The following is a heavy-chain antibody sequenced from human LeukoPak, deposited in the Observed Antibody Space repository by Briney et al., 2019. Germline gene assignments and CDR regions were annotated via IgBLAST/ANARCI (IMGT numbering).Heavy chain of an antibody. V-gene: IGHV3-21*01. D-gene: IGHD2/OR15-2a*01. CDR1: GFTFSSYG. Sequence: SGGSLRLSCAASGFTFSSYGMNWVRQAPGKGLEWVSSITSSNNYIYYGDSVKGRFTISRDDAKNSLFLQMNSLRAEDTATYYCARGEFGDYYYFYMDVWGKGATVTVSS. CDR2: ITSSNNYI. CDR3: ARGEFGDYYYFYMDV. J-gene: IGHJ6*03.